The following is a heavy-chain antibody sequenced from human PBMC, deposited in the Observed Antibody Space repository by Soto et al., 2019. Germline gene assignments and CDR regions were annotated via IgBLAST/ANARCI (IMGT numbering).Heavy chain of an antibody. Sequence: QLQLQESGSGLVRPSQTLSLTCAVSGGSISSGGYSWTWIRQPPGKGLEWIGYIFHSGSTFYTPSLKGRVAIPVDKYKNQLSLRLTSVTAADTAVYYCARGGRTTPRWFDPWGQGTLVSVSS. CDR3: ARGGRTTPRWFDP. D-gene: IGHD1-1*01. CDR2: IFHSGST. V-gene: IGHV4-30-2*01. J-gene: IGHJ5*02. CDR1: GGSISSGGYS.